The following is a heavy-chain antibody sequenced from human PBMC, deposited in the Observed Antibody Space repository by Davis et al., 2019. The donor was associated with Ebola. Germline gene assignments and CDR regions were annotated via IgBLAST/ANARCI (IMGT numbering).Heavy chain of an antibody. V-gene: IGHV4-59*12. J-gene: IGHJ4*02. CDR3: AMGLSSWNN. CDR1: GGSISSYY. CDR2: IYYIGIT. Sequence: SQTLSPTCPLPGGSISSYYWSWIRQLPGKGLEWIGYIYYIGITNYNPSLKTRVTISADMSKTQFSLKVTSVTAADTAVYYCAMGLSSWNNWGQGTLVTVSS. D-gene: IGHD6-13*01.